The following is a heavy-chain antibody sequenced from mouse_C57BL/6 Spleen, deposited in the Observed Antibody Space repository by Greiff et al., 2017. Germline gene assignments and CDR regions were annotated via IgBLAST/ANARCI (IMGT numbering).Heavy chain of an antibody. Sequence: EVQLQESGGGLVQPGGSMKLSCAASGFTFSDAWMDWVRQSPEKGLEWVAEIRNKANNHATYYAESVKGRFTIARDDSKSSVYLQRNSLRAEDTGIYYCASIYEGYYRGYWGQGTTLTVSS. CDR2: IRNKANNHAT. V-gene: IGHV6-6*01. CDR1: GFTFSDAW. CDR3: ASIYEGYYRGY. D-gene: IGHD2-3*01. J-gene: IGHJ2*01.